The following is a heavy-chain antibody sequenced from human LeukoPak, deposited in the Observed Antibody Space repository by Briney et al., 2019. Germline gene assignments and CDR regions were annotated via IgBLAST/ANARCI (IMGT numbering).Heavy chain of an antibody. CDR3: ARNRPAGYAYGFELQH. V-gene: IGHV3-23*01. Sequence: GGSLRLSCAASGFTFTTYAMNWFPQAPGRGREGFAAISGSGGATYYADSVKGRFTISRDNSGNTVFLQMDSLRADDTAVYFCARNRPAGYAYGFELQHWGQGTLVTVSS. D-gene: IGHD5-12*01. J-gene: IGHJ1*01. CDR2: ISGSGGAT. CDR1: GFTFTTYA.